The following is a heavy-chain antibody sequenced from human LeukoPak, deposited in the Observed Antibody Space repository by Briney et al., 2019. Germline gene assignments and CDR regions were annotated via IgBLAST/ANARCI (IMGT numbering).Heavy chain of an antibody. CDR1: GFTFSSYW. Sequence: RGSLRLSCAASGFTFSSYWMSWVRQAPGKGLEWVANIKQDGSEKYYVDSVKGRFTISRDNAKNSLYLQVNSLRAEDRAVYYCAREQIFGVVIIKSYFDYWGQGTLVTVSS. V-gene: IGHV3-7*01. J-gene: IGHJ4*02. CDR3: AREQIFGVVIIKSYFDY. D-gene: IGHD3-3*01. CDR2: IKQDGSEK.